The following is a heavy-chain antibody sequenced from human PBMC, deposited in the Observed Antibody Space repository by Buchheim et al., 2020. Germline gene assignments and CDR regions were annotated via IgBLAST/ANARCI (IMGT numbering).Heavy chain of an antibody. D-gene: IGHD6-6*01. CDR2: IHSTGST. V-gene: IGHV4-59*01. CDR3: SRGAAARPGY. J-gene: IGHJ4*02. Sequence: QVHLQESGPGLVKPSETLSLPCTVSGGSISGYYLTWLRQLPGRGLEWIGYIHSTGSTHYRPSLRRRSTISLDTSKNQFSLPLTSMTPADTAVYYCSRGAAARPGYWGQG. CDR1: GGSISGYY.